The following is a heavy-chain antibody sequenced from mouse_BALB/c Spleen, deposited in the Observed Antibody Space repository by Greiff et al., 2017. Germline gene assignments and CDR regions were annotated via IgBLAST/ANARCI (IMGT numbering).Heavy chain of an antibody. J-gene: IGHJ3*01. CDR3: ARDRGYGNYGGFAY. D-gene: IGHD2-1*01. Sequence: EVKLVESGGGLVKPGGSLKLSCAASGFTFSDYYMYWVRQTPEKRLEWVATISDGGSYTYYPDSVKGRFTISRDNAKNNLYLQMSSLKSEDTAMYYCARDRGYGNYGGFAYWGQGTLVTVSA. CDR1: GFTFSDYY. V-gene: IGHV5-4*02. CDR2: ISDGGSYT.